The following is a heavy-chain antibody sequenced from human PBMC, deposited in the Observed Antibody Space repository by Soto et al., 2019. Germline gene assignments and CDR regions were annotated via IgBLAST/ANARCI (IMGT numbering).Heavy chain of an antibody. J-gene: IGHJ6*02. D-gene: IGHD3-3*01. V-gene: IGHV1-18*01. CDR2: ISTDNGNT. Sequence: ASVKVSCKASGYTFTSSGISWVRQAPGQGLEWMGWISTDNGNTNYAQHLQGRVSMTTDTSTSTAYMDLRSLRSDDTAVYYCARGQGITTFGMYSMYYYGMDVWGQGTTVTVSS. CDR3: ARGQGITTFGMYSMYYYGMDV. CDR1: GYTFTSSG.